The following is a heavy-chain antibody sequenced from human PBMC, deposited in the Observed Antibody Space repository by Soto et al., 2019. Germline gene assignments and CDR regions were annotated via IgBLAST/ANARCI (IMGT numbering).Heavy chain of an antibody. Sequence: QVQLVQSGAEVKKPGASVKVSCKASGYTFTSYDINWVRQATGQGLEWMGWMNPNSGNTGYAQKFQGRVTMTRNTSISTAYMELSSLRSEETAVYYCARGGYYDYIWGSYRSKWDYWGQGTLVTVSS. CDR2: MNPNSGNT. D-gene: IGHD3-16*02. V-gene: IGHV1-8*01. CDR3: ARGGYYDYIWGSYRSKWDY. J-gene: IGHJ4*02. CDR1: GYTFTSYD.